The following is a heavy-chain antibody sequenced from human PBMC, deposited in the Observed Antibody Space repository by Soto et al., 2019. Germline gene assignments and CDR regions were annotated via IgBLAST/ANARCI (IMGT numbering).Heavy chain of an antibody. CDR2: ISGSGGST. CDR3: ASSLKLWFGELSLSHYYYYGMDV. Sequence: PGGSLRLSCAASGFTFSSYAMSWVRQAPGKGREWVSAISGSGGSTYYADSVKGRFTTSRDNSKNTLYLQMNSLRAEDTAVYYCASSLKLWFGELSLSHYYYYGMDVWGQGTTVTVSS. D-gene: IGHD3-10*01. V-gene: IGHV3-23*01. J-gene: IGHJ6*02. CDR1: GFTFSSYA.